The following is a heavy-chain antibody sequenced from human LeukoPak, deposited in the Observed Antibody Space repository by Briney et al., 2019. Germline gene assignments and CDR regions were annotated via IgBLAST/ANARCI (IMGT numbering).Heavy chain of an antibody. D-gene: IGHD5-18*01. J-gene: IGHJ4*02. Sequence: ALVKVSCKASGYTFISHGISWVRQAPGQGLEWMGWVSTYNGNTNYVPKYQGRVTMTTDTSTSTAYMELRSLRSDDTAVYYCARDVDTATDQINDYWGQGTLVTVSS. CDR3: ARDVDTATDQINDY. CDR2: VSTYNGNT. CDR1: GYTFISHG. V-gene: IGHV1-18*04.